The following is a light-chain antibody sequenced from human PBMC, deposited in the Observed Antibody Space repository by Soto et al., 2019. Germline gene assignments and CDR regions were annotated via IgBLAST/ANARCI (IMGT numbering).Light chain of an antibody. CDR3: SSYISSSPFV. CDR2: EVS. J-gene: IGLJ1*01. CDR1: SSDVGGYNY. V-gene: IGLV2-14*01. Sequence: QSALTQPASVSGSPGQSITVSCTGTSSDVGGYNYVSWYQQHPGKASKLMIYEVSNRPSGVSNRFSGSKSGNTASLTISGLQADDEADYYCSSYISSSPFVFGTGTKLTVL.